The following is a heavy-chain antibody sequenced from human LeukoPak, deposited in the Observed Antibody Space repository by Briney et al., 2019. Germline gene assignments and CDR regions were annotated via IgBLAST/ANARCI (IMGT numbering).Heavy chain of an antibody. J-gene: IGHJ4*02. CDR1: GFTFSDYY. CDR2: ISSTSIYT. CDR3: AREDGYSSSWYSDH. V-gene: IGHV3-11*05. D-gene: IGHD6-13*01. Sequence: GGSLRLSCAASGFTFSDYYMSWIRQAPGKGPEWVSDISSTSIYTNYADSVKGRFTISRDNAKNSLYLQMNSLRAEDTAVYYCAREDGYSSSWYSDHWGQGTLVTVSS.